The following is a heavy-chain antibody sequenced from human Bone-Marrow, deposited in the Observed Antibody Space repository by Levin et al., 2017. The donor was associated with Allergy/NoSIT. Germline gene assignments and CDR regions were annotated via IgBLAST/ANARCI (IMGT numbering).Heavy chain of an antibody. D-gene: IGHD3-10*01. CDR1: GYSFADYY. J-gene: IGHJ6*02. CDR3: ARDTTRSSVPYYYAGMDV. V-gene: IGHV1-2*04. CDR2: INPRSGVA. Sequence: GESLKISCKASGYSFADYYLHWVRQAPGQGLEWMGWINPRSGVADYAQNFQGYISMTRDTSTTTAYLELGRLRSDDTAVYFCARDTTRSSVPYYYAGMDVWGQGTTVTVSS.